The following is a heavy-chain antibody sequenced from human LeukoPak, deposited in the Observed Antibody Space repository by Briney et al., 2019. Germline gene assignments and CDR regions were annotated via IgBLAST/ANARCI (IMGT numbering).Heavy chain of an antibody. D-gene: IGHD3-3*01. CDR1: GFSFSDYF. V-gene: IGHV3-11*01. Sequence: GGSLRLSCAASGFSFSDYFMTWIPQAPGKGPVWVSHISGRSGVISYADSVKGRFTISRDNAKNSVYLQMNGLRAGDTGVYYCARAGGTGFWSGPDNYGLDVWGQGTTVTVFS. J-gene: IGHJ6*02. CDR2: ISGRSGVI. CDR3: ARAGGTGFWSGPDNYGLDV.